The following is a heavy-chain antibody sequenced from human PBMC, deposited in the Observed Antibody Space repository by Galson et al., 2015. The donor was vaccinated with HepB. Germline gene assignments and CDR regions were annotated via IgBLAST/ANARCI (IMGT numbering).Heavy chain of an antibody. Sequence: SLRLSCAASGFTFNSYSMNWVRQAPGKGLEWVSSLDSSGVYIFDADSVKGRFTISRDNAKNSLYLQMNSLSAEDTAVYYCARGSYGQFDYWGQGTLVTFSS. V-gene: IGHV3-21*01. CDR1: GFTFNSYS. J-gene: IGHJ4*02. CDR2: LDSSGVYI. D-gene: IGHD1-26*01. CDR3: ARGSYGQFDY.